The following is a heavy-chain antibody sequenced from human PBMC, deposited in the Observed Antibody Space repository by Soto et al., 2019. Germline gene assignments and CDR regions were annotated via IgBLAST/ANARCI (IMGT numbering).Heavy chain of an antibody. CDR1: GGSISSYY. D-gene: IGHD2-21*02. J-gene: IGHJ3*02. Sequence: SETLSLTCTVSGGSISSYYWSWIRQPPGKGLEWIGYIYYSGSTNYNPSLKSRVTISVDTSKNQFSLKLSSVTAADTAVYYCVSAITADAFDIWGQGTMVTVSS. CDR3: VSAITADAFDI. V-gene: IGHV4-59*01. CDR2: IYYSGST.